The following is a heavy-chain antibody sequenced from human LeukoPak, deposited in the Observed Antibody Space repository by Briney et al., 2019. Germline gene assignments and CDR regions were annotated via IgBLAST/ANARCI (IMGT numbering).Heavy chain of an antibody. CDR2: IYSGGST. J-gene: IGHJ6*02. D-gene: IGHD3-16*01. CDR3: ARGKIGERDYYYYAMDV. Sequence: GGSLRLSCAASGFTVSSNYMSWVRQAPGKGLEWVSVIYSGGSTYYADSVKGRFTVSRDNSKNTLYLQMNSLRAEDTAVYYCARGKIGERDYYYYAMDVWGQGTTVTVS. CDR1: GFTVSSNY. V-gene: IGHV3-66*02.